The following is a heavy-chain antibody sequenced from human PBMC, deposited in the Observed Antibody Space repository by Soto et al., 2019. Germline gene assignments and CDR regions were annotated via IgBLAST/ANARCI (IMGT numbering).Heavy chain of an antibody. CDR1: GYTFTSYG. Sequence: VASVKVSCKASGYTFTSYGISWVRQAPGQGLEWMGWISAYNGNTNYAQKLQGRVTMTTDTSTSTAYMELRSLRSDDTAVYYCARDGYSGYDNNWFDPWGQGTLVTVSS. V-gene: IGHV1-18*01. CDR2: ISAYNGNT. D-gene: IGHD5-12*01. J-gene: IGHJ5*02. CDR3: ARDGYSGYDNNWFDP.